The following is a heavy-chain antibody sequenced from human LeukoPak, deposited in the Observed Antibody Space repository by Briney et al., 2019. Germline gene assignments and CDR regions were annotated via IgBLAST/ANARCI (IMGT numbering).Heavy chain of an antibody. D-gene: IGHD1-1*01. CDR3: ATLRKSLWIPEFDF. Sequence: PGRSLRLSCAASGFTFSSYAMHWVRQAPGKGLERVTIISYDGSNKCYADSVKGRFTISRDNSKNTLYLQMNSLRAEDTAVYYRATLRKSLWIPEFDFWGQGTLVTVSS. V-gene: IGHV3-30*04. J-gene: IGHJ4*02. CDR2: ISYDGSNK. CDR1: GFTFSSYA.